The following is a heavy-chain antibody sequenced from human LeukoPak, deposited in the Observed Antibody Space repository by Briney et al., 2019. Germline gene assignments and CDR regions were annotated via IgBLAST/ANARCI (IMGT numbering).Heavy chain of an antibody. Sequence: GGSLRLSCAASGFTVSGTHMSWVRQAPGKGLEWVSAMYTGGTTYYADSVTGRFTVSRDTSRNTLFLHMDSLRAEDTAVYYCAKDEVTFGGGLASWGQGTLVIVSS. J-gene: IGHJ5*01. CDR2: MYTGGTT. CDR1: GFTVSGTH. V-gene: IGHV3-53*01. D-gene: IGHD3-16*01. CDR3: AKDEVTFGGGLAS.